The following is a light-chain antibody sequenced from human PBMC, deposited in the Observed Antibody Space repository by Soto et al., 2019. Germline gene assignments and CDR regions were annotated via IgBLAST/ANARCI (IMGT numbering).Light chain of an antibody. Sequence: QSVLTQSPSASASLGASVKLTCTLSSDYSNYAIAWHQQHPEKGPRYLMKVNSDGSHKRGDGIPDRFSGSSSGAERYLIISSLQSEDEADYHCQTWGAGPWVFGGGTKLTVL. CDR3: QTWGAGPWV. CDR2: VNSDGSH. V-gene: IGLV4-69*01. CDR1: SDYSNYA. J-gene: IGLJ3*02.